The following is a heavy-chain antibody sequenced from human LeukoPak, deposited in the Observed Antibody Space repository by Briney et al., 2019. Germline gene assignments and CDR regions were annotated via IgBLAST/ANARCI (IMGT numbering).Heavy chain of an antibody. V-gene: IGHV2-70*01. CDR1: GFSLSTSGMC. Sequence: GPALVKPTQTLTLTCTFSGFSLSTSGMCVSWIRQPPGKALEWLALIDWDDDKYYSTSLKTRLTISNDTTKNHVDLTMTNIDPVDTAPYYCARIRYYGAAYTWFDPWGQGTLVTVPS. D-gene: IGHD4-17*01. CDR3: ARIRYYGAAYTWFDP. J-gene: IGHJ5*02. CDR2: IDWDDDK.